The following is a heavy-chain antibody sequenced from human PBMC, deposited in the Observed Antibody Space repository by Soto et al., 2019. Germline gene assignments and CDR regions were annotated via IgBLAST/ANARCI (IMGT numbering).Heavy chain of an antibody. D-gene: IGHD5-12*01. Sequence: QVQLVQSGAEVKKPGSSVKVSCKASGGTFSSYAISWVRQAPGQGLEWMGGIIPIFGTANYAQKFQGRVTINADDSTSTAYLELSSLRSEDTAVYYCARGGYSGYDDNYYYVMDVWGQGTTVTVSS. CDR1: GGTFSSYA. CDR2: IIPIFGTA. V-gene: IGHV1-69*12. J-gene: IGHJ6*02. CDR3: ARGGYSGYDDNYYYVMDV.